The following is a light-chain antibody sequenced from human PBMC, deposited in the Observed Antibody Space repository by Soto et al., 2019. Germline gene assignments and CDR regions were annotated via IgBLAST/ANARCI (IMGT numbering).Light chain of an antibody. J-gene: IGLJ1*01. CDR1: SSDVGGYNY. CDR2: DVD. V-gene: IGLV2-11*01. Sequence: QSVLTQPRSVSGSPGQSVTISCTGTSSDVGGYNYVSWYQHHPGKAPKLMIYDVDKRPSGVPGRFSGSKSGNTASLTISGLQAEDEADYYCCSYAGSYPFVFGTGTKAPS. CDR3: CSYAGSYPFV.